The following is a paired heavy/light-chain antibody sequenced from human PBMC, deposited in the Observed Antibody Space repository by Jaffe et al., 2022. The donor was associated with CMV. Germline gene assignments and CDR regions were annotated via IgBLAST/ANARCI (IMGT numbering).Heavy chain of an antibody. V-gene: IGHV4-34*01. D-gene: IGHD3-9*01. CDR1: GGSFSGYY. CDR2: INSSGGT. Sequence: QIQLQQWGAGLVKPSETLSLTCGVSGGSFSGYYWTWIRQTPGKGLEWIGEINSSGGTNYSPSLKSRVSISVDRSSNQVSLRLSSVTAADTAVYYCARGRDGILTGFLARNPNYYHYSYMDVWGKGTTVSVSS. J-gene: IGHJ6*03. CDR3: ARGRDGILTGFLARNPNYYHYSYMDV.
Light chain of an antibody. CDR1: QSVYSY. V-gene: IGKV3-11*01. CDR2: DAS. Sequence: EIVLTQSPATLSLSPGESATLSCRASQSVYSYLAWYQQKPGQPPRLLIYDASDRATGIPARFSGSGSGTDFTLTISSLEPEDFAIYFCQQRSSWPTFGGGTRVEIK. J-gene: IGKJ4*01. CDR3: QQRSSWPT.